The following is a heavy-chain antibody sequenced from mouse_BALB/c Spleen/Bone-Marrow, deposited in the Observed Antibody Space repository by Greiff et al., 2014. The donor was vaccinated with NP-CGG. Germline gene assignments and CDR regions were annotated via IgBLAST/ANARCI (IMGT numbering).Heavy chain of an antibody. CDR2: IYPGSGST. CDR3: TRRDY. CDR1: GYTFTSYW. Sequence: LQQPGSELVRPGASVKLSCKASGYTFTSYWMHWVKQRPGQGLEWIGNIYPGSGSTNYDEKFKSKTTLTVDTSSSTAYMQLSSLTSEDSAVYYCTRRDYWGQGTSVTVSS. V-gene: IGHV1S22*01. J-gene: IGHJ4*01.